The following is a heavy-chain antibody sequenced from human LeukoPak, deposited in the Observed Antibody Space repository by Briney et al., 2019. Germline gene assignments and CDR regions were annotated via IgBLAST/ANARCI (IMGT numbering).Heavy chain of an antibody. Sequence: ASVKVSCKASGYTFTGYYMHWVRQAPGQGLEWMGWINPNSGGTNYAQKFQGRVTMTRNTSISTAYMELSRLRSDDTAVYYCARDREDCSSTSCYWFDPWGQGTLVTVSS. CDR3: ARDREDCSSTSCYWFDP. V-gene: IGHV1-2*02. J-gene: IGHJ5*02. D-gene: IGHD2-2*01. CDR1: GYTFTGYY. CDR2: INPNSGGT.